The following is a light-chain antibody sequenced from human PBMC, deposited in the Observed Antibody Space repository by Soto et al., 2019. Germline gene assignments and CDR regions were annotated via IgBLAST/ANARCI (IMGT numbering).Light chain of an antibody. J-gene: IGLJ1*01. CDR2: QVS. CDR3: NSYSSDITPYV. Sequence: QSVLTQPASVSGSPGQSITISCTGTTSDVGGHNSVSWFQQHPGKAPKLIIYQVSSRPSDISNRFSGSMSGNTASLTISGLQAEDEADYYCNSYSSDITPYVFGTGTKLTVL. CDR1: TSDVGGHNS. V-gene: IGLV2-14*01.